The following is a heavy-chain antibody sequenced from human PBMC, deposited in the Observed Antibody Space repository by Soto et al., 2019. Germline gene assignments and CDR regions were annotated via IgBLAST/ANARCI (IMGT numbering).Heavy chain of an antibody. D-gene: IGHD2-21*02. CDR3: VQSRCGGDCLQSYSSHWYYGVDV. Sequence: ASVKVSCKTSGYTFNNYGISWVRQAPGQGLEWMGWISDYNGNTNYPQKFQGRVTMTTDTSTKTVYMVLTSLRSDDTAVYYCVQSRCGGDCLQSYSSHWYYGVDVWGQGTTVTVSS. CDR1: GYTFNNYG. J-gene: IGHJ6*02. CDR2: ISDYNGNT. V-gene: IGHV1-18*01.